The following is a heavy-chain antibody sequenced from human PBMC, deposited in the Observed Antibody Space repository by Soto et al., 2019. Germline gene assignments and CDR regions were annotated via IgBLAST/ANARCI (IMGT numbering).Heavy chain of an antibody. D-gene: IGHD4-17*01. CDR3: ARRTEYYYYGMDV. V-gene: IGHV4-39*01. Sequence: SETLSLTCTVSGGSISSSSYYWGWTRQPPGKGLEWIGSIYYSGSTYYNPSLKSRVTISVDTSKNQFSLKLSSVTAADTAVYYCARRTEYYYYGMDVWGQVPTVTVSS. J-gene: IGHJ6*02. CDR2: IYYSGST. CDR1: GGSISSSSYY.